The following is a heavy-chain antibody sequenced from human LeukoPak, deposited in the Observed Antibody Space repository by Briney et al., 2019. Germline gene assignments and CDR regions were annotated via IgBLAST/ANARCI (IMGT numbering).Heavy chain of an antibody. CDR1: GFTFSSYG. CDR2: ISYDGSNK. J-gene: IGHJ3*02. D-gene: IGHD1-14*01. V-gene: IGHV3-30*03. CDR3: AQPGPGAFDI. Sequence: PGGSLRLSCAASGFTFSSYGMHWVRQAPGKGLEWVAVISYDGSNKYYADSVKGRFTISRDNSKNTLYLQMNSLRAEDTAVYYCAQPGPGAFDIWGQGTMVTVSS.